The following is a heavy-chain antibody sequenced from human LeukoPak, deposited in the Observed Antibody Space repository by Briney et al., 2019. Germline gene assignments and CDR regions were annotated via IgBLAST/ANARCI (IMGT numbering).Heavy chain of an antibody. Sequence: GGTLRLSCTASGFTFRSYDMSWVRQAPGKGLEWVSRISGSGGSTYYADSAKGRFTISRDNSKNTLYLQMNSLRAEDTAVYYCAKYDSSGFDYWGQGTLVTVSS. J-gene: IGHJ4*02. CDR2: ISGSGGST. V-gene: IGHV3-23*01. CDR3: AKYDSSGFDY. CDR1: GFTFRSYD. D-gene: IGHD3-22*01.